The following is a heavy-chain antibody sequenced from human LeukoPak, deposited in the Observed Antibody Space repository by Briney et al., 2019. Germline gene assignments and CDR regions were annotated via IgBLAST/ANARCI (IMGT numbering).Heavy chain of an antibody. CDR3: ARDNNRDIVRKDDYYYYMDV. J-gene: IGHJ6*03. Sequence: ASVKVSCKASGYPFTSYFMHWVRQAPGQGLEWIGIINPDGGGTSYSQKFQGRVTMTTDTSTSTFYIELSSLRSEDTAVYYCARDNNRDIVRKDDYYYYMDVWGKGATPTVS. D-gene: IGHD2-8*01. CDR1: GYPFTSYF. CDR2: INPDGGGT. V-gene: IGHV1-46*01.